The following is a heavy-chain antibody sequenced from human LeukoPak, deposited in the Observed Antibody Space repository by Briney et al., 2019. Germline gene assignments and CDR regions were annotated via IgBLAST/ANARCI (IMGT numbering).Heavy chain of an antibody. V-gene: IGHV3-30*04. Sequence: PGRSLRLSCAASGFTFSSYAMHWVRQAPGKGLEWVAVISYDGSNKHYADSVKGRFTISRDNSKNTLYLQMNSLRAEDTAVYYCARVVAAAANWFDPWGQGTLVTVSS. CDR3: ARVVAAAANWFDP. J-gene: IGHJ5*02. CDR1: GFTFSSYA. D-gene: IGHD6-13*01. CDR2: ISYDGSNK.